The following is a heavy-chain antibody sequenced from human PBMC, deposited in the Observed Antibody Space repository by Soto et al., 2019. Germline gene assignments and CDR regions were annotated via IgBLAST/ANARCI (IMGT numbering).Heavy chain of an antibody. CDR3: ARERPDGARLDP. V-gene: IGHV4-30-4*01. CDR1: GGSISSGDYY. Sequence: QVQLQESGPGLVKPSQTLSLTCTVSGGSISSGDYYWSWIHQPPGQGLEWIGYIYYSGSTYYNPSLKSRVTISVDTSKNQFSLKLSSVTAADTAVYYCARERPDGARLDPWGQGTLVTVSS. CDR2: IYYSGST. J-gene: IGHJ5*02. D-gene: IGHD6-6*01.